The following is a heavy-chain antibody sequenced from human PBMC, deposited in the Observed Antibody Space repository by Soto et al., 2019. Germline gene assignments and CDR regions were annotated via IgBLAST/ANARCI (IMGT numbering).Heavy chain of an antibody. J-gene: IGHJ6*02. CDR3: ARDSYDFWSGYYYYGMDV. CDR2: IWYDGSNK. D-gene: IGHD3-3*01. Sequence: GGSLRLSCAASGFTFSSYAMHWVRQAPGKGLEWVAVIWYDGSNKYYADSVKGRFTISRDNSKNTLYLQMNSLRAEDTAVYYCARDSYDFWSGYYYYGMDVWGQGTTVTVSS. CDR1: GFTFSSYA. V-gene: IGHV3-33*08.